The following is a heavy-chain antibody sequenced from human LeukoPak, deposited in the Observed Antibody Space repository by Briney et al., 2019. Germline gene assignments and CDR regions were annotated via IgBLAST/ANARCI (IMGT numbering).Heavy chain of an antibody. V-gene: IGHV3-74*01. D-gene: IGHD3-22*01. CDR1: GFSFSTYA. J-gene: IGHJ6*03. Sequence: GGSLRLSCAASGFSFSTYAMSWVRHIPGKGLEWVSRINSDGSSTSYADSVKGRFTISRDNAKNSLYLQMNSLRAEDTAVYYCARGYYDSSGYLRYYYYYYMDVWGKGTTVTISS. CDR3: ARGYYDSSGYLRYYYYYYMDV. CDR2: INSDGSST.